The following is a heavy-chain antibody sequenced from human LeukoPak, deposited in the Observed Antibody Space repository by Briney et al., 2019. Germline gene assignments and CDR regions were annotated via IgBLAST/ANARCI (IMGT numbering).Heavy chain of an antibody. CDR1: GGSISSSSYY. Sequence: SETLSLTCTVSGGSISSSSYYWGWIRQPPGKGLEWIGSIYYSGSTYYNPSLKSRVTISVHTSTNQFSLKLSSLTAADTAVYYCARAELEPFYYYYYMDVWGKGTTVTVSS. CDR3: ARAELEPFYYYYYMDV. D-gene: IGHD1-1*01. J-gene: IGHJ6*03. CDR2: IYYSGST. V-gene: IGHV4-39*07.